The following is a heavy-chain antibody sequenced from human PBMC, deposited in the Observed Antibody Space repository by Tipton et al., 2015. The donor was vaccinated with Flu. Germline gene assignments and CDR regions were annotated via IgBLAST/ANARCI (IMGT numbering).Heavy chain of an antibody. J-gene: IGHJ6*02. D-gene: IGHD2-8*02. V-gene: IGHV3-53*01. Sequence: SLRLSCAASGFTVSTNHMSWVRQAPGKGLEWVSLIYSGDSTYYADSVKGRFTISRDNSKNTLYLQMSSLSAEGTAVYYCAKHCSGGLCYNSYAMAVWGQGTSVTVSS. CDR1: GFTVSTNH. CDR3: AKHCSGGLCYNSYAMAV. CDR2: IYSGDST.